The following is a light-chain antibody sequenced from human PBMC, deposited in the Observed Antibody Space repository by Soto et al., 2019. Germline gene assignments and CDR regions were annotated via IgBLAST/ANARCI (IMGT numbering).Light chain of an antibody. CDR1: QSISSW. CDR2: KAP. J-gene: IGKJ1*01. Sequence: DLQMTQSPSTLSASVGDRVTITCPASQSISSWLAWYQQEPGKAPNLLIYKAPSLQSGVPARFSGSGYGTEFTLTISSLQPDDSGTYYCQQYNDKWTCRQGTKVEIK. V-gene: IGKV1-5*03. CDR3: QQYNDKWT.